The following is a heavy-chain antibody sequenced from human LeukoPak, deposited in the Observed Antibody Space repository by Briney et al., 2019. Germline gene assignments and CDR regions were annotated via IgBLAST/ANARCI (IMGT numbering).Heavy chain of an antibody. Sequence: GGSLRLSCAASGFTFSSYAMSWVRQAPGKGLEWVSAISGRGDSTYYADSVKGRFTISRDNSKNSLYLQMNSLRAEDTAVYYCAKGIGKYYYGMDVWGQGTTVTVSS. J-gene: IGHJ6*02. CDR3: AKGIGKYYYGMDV. CDR2: ISGRGDST. CDR1: GFTFSSYA. V-gene: IGHV3-23*01. D-gene: IGHD3-10*01.